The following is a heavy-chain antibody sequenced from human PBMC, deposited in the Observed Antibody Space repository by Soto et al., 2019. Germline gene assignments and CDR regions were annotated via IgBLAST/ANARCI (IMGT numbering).Heavy chain of an antibody. CDR3: ARSGGSLDY. V-gene: IGHV4-59*11. CDR1: GGSINNHY. CDR2: IYYSGST. D-gene: IGHD2-15*01. Sequence: PSETLSLTCTVSGGSINNHYWSWIRQPPGKGLEWIGYIYYSGSTNYNPSLKSRVTISVATSKNQFSLKLNSVTAAGTAVYYCARSGGSLDYWGQGTLVTVSS. J-gene: IGHJ4*02.